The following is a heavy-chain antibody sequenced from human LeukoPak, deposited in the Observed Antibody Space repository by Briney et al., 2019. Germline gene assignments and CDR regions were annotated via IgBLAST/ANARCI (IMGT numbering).Heavy chain of an antibody. J-gene: IGHJ6*02. CDR3: ARSAGYDSSGHDYYYYGMDV. D-gene: IGHD3-22*01. CDR1: GGTFSSYT. CDR2: IIPILGIA. Sequence: SVKVSCKASGGTFSSYTISWVRQAPGQGLEWMGRIIPILGIANYAQKFQGRVTITADKSTSTAYMELSSLRSEDTAVYYCARSAGYDSSGHDYYYYGMDVWGQGTTVTGSS. V-gene: IGHV1-69*02.